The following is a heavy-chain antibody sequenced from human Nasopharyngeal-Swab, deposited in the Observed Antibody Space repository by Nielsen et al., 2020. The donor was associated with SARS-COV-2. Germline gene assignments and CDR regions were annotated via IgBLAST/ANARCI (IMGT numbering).Heavy chain of an antibody. CDR1: GFTFSSYA. CDR2: ISYDGSNK. J-gene: IGHJ4*02. V-gene: IGHV3-30-3*01. CDR3: ARDEGCFDY. D-gene: IGHD2-15*01. Sequence: GESLKISCAASGFTFSSYAMHWVCQAPGKGLEWVAVISYDGSNKYYADSVRGRFTISRDNSKNTLYLQMNSLRAEDTAVYYCARDEGCFDYWGQGTLVTVSS.